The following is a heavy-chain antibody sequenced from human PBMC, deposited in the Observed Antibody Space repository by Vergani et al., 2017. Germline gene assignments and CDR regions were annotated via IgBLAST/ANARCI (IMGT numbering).Heavy chain of an antibody. CDR2: IKSKTDGGTT. CDR1: GFTFSNAW. D-gene: IGHD2-21*01. CDR3: TTDCATLYYYYYYYMDV. J-gene: IGHJ6*03. Sequence: EVQLVESGGGLVKPGGSLRLSCAASGFTFSNAWMSWVRQAPGKGLEWVGRIKSKTDGGTTDYAAPVKGRFTISRDDSKNTLYLQMNSLKTEDTAVYYCTTDCATLYYYYYYYMDVWGKGTTVTVSS. V-gene: IGHV3-15*01.